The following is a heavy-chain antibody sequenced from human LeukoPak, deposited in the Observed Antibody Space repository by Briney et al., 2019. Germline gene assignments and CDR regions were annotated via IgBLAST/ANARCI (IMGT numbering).Heavy chain of an antibody. Sequence: SETLSLTCAVYGGSFSSYYWSWIRQPPGKGLEWIGYIYYSGSTNYNPSLKSRVTISVDTSKNQFSLKLSSVTAADTAVYYCARGSLTAKHVQLHYFDYWGQGTLVTVSS. D-gene: IGHD3-10*01. CDR1: GGSFSSYY. CDR3: ARGSLTAKHVQLHYFDY. V-gene: IGHV4-59*01. J-gene: IGHJ4*02. CDR2: IYYSGST.